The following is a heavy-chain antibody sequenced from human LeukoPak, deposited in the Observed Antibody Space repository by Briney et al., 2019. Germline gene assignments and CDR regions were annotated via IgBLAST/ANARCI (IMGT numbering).Heavy chain of an antibody. Sequence: GGSLRLSCAASGFTFNNYDMNWVRQAPGKGLEWVSSISSSSNYIYYADSVKGRFTISRDNAKNSLYLQMNSLRAEDTAVYYCAREDSSSPDYWGQGTLVTVSS. CDR3: AREDSSSPDY. D-gene: IGHD6-13*01. CDR1: GFTFNNYD. J-gene: IGHJ4*02. CDR2: ISSSSNYI. V-gene: IGHV3-21*01.